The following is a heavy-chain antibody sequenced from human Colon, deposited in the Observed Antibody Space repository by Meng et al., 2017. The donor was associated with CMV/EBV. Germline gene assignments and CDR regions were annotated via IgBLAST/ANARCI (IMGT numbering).Heavy chain of an antibody. CDR2: IYDTGIT. Sequence: QVQLQESGPGLVKPSETLSLPCIVSGVSVTSGAYHWSWIRQSPGKGLEWIGYIYDTGITIYNPSLKSRVTIFLETSKNQFSLNLNSMTTADTAVYYCAKSRSSTPGIVDDWGQGTLVTVSS. CDR3: AKSRSSTPGIVDD. D-gene: IGHD2/OR15-2a*01. J-gene: IGHJ4*02. CDR1: GVSVTSGAYH. V-gene: IGHV4-61*08.